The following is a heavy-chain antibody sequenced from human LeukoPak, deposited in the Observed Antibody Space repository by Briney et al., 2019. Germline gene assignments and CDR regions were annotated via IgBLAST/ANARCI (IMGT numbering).Heavy chain of an antibody. J-gene: IGHJ4*02. CDR3: AGGSGSYYNVDY. D-gene: IGHD3-10*01. Sequence: PGGSLRLSCAASGFTFSDYYWSWIRQPPGKGLEWIGEINHSGSTNYNPSLKSRVTISVDTSKNQFSLKLSSVTAADTAVYYCAGGSGSYYNVDYWGQGTLVTVSS. CDR2: INHSGST. CDR1: GFTFSDYY. V-gene: IGHV4-34*08.